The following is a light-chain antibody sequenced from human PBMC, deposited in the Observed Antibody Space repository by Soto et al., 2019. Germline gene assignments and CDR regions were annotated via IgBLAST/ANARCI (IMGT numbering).Light chain of an antibody. J-gene: IGKJ1*01. CDR1: QSISDT. CDR3: QQYNNWPWT. V-gene: IGKV3-15*01. CDR2: GAS. Sequence: EIVMTQSPATLSVSPGGRATLSCRASQSISDTLAWYQQKPGQAPRLIIHGASTRATGFPARFSGSGSGTDFTLTISSLQSEDFAVYYCQQYNNWPWTFGQGTKVEIK.